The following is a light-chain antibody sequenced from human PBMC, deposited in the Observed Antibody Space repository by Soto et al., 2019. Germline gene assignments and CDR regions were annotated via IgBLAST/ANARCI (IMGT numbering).Light chain of an antibody. CDR3: QQFESSVT. CDR1: QSLSSTF. V-gene: IGKV3-20*01. J-gene: IGKJ1*01. CDR2: GAS. Sequence: EIVLTQSPGSLSLSPGERATLSCRDSQSLSSTFFAWYQQRPGQAPRLLMYGASSRATGIPERFSGSGSGTDFTLTISRLEPEDFGVYYFQQFESSVTFGPGTKVEIK.